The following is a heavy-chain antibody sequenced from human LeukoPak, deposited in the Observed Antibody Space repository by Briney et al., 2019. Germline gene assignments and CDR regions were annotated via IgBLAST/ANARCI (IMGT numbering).Heavy chain of an antibody. V-gene: IGHV4-59*12. CDR2: IYYSGST. CDR1: GGSISSYY. J-gene: IGHJ5*02. D-gene: IGHD3-10*01. CDR3: ARDVRRAYYGSGSSYWFDP. Sequence: SETLSLTCAVSGGSISSYYWSWIRQPPGKGLEWIGFIYYSGSTNYNPSLESRVTMSVDTSKNQFSLKLSSVTAADTAVYYCARDVRRAYYGSGSSYWFDPWGQGTLVTVSS.